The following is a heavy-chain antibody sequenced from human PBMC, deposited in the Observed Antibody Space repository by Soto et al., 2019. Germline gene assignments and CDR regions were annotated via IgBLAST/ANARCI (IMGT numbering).Heavy chain of an antibody. V-gene: IGHV1-18*01. J-gene: IGHJ4*02. CDR2: ISAKNGNT. Sequence: QVQLVQSGADVKKPGASVKVSCKASGYTFSDYGISWVRQAPGQGLEWMGWISAKNGNTNFAQKFRGRVTMTTDTSTSTVYMELRSLKPDDTAVYYCAREPPETPPDYWGQGTLVTVS. CDR1: GYTFSDYG. CDR3: AREPPETPPDY.